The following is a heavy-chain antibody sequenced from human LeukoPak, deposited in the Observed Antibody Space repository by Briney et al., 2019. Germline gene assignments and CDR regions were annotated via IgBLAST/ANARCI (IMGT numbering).Heavy chain of an antibody. CDR3: ARGFPNSSGWYGY. V-gene: IGHV4-34*01. D-gene: IGHD6-19*01. Sequence: SETLSLTCAVYGVSFSGYYWSWIRQPPGKGLEWIGEINHSGSTIYNPSLKSRVTISVDTSKNQFSLKLSSVTAADTAVYYCARGFPNSSGWYGYWGQGTLVTVSS. J-gene: IGHJ4*02. CDR2: INHSGST. CDR1: GVSFSGYY.